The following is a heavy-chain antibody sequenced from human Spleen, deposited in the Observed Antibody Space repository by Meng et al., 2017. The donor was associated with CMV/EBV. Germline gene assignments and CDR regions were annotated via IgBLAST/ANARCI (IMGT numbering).Heavy chain of an antibody. CDR3: ARVRGPGLDV. V-gene: IGHV4-61*01. Sequence: SETLSLTCTVSGGSVSSANYYWSWIRQPPGKGLEWLGYIFYTGSTSYNPSLKSRITISVDTSKNQFSLKLNSVTAADTAVYYCARVRGPGLDVWGRGTTVTVSS. CDR1: GGSVSSANYY. J-gene: IGHJ6*02. CDR2: IFYTGST.